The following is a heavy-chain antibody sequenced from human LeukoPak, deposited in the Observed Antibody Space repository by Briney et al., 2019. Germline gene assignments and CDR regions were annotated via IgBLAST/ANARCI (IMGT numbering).Heavy chain of an antibody. Sequence: PSETLSLTCTVSGGSISSYYWSWIRQPAGKGLEWIGRIYTSGSTNYNPSLKSRVTMSVDTSKNQFSLKLSSVTAADTAVYYCASGYDFWSGLSWFDPWGQGTLVTVSS. CDR2: IYTSGST. V-gene: IGHV4-4*07. D-gene: IGHD3-3*01. CDR1: GGSISSYY. CDR3: ASGYDFWSGLSWFDP. J-gene: IGHJ5*02.